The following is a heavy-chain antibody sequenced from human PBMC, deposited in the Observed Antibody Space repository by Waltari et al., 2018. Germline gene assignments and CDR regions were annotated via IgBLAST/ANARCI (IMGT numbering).Heavy chain of an antibody. V-gene: IGHV3-23*01. CDR3: AKDPAGTYYFEY. CDR1: EFTFSSYA. Sequence: EVQLLESGGGLVQPGGSLRLSYASSEFTFSSYAMNWVRQAPGKGLEWVSTMSGSGGNTYYADSVKGRFTISRDNSKNTLYLQMNSLRAEDTAVYYCAKDPAGTYYFEYWGQGTLVTVSS. CDR2: MSGSGGNT. J-gene: IGHJ4*02. D-gene: IGHD6-19*01.